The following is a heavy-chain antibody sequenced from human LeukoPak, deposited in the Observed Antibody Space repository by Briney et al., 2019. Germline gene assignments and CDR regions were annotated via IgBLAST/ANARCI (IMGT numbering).Heavy chain of an antibody. V-gene: IGHV3-11*04. CDR2: ISHSGDTV. CDR3: ARESYYFDRNDYSRGAFDM. Sequence: GGSLRLXCAASGFTFRDFYMGWIRQAPGKGLEWVSYISHSGDTVYYTDSVRGRFTISRDNAKNSLFLQMNGLRDEDTAVYYCARESYYFDRNDYSRGAFDMWGQGTMVTVSS. J-gene: IGHJ3*02. CDR1: GFTFRDFY. D-gene: IGHD3-22*01.